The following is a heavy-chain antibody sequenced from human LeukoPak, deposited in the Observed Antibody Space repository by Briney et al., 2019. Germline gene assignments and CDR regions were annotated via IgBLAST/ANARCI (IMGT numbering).Heavy chain of an antibody. CDR2: MNPNSGNT. Sequence: ASVKVSCKASGYTFTSYDINWVRQATGQGLEWMGWMNPNSGNTGYAQKFQGRVTITRNTSISTAYMELSSLRSEDTAVYYCARGSGITMVRGVITILTPTINYYYMDVWGKGTTVTVSS. J-gene: IGHJ6*03. CDR1: GYTFTSYD. D-gene: IGHD3-10*01. V-gene: IGHV1-8*03. CDR3: ARGSGITMVRGVITILTPTINYYYMDV.